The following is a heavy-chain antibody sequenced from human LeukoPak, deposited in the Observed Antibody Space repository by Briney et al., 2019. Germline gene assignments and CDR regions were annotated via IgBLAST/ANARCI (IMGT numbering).Heavy chain of an antibody. Sequence: GGSLRLSCAASGFTFTNYWMHWVRQAPGMGLVWVSRLPPDELDIIYADSVKGRFTVSRDNAKNTVYLQMNNLRVEDTAVYYCARGRPHGNDYWGQGTLVTVSS. CDR2: LPPDELDI. V-gene: IGHV3-74*01. CDR3: ARGRPHGNDY. D-gene: IGHD4-23*01. J-gene: IGHJ4*02. CDR1: GFTFTNYW.